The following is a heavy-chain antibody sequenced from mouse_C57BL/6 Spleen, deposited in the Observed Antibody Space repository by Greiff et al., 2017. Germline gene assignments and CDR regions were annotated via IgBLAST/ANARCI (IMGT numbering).Heavy chain of an antibody. Sequence: QVQLKQSGAELARPGASVKLSCKASGYTFTSYGISWVKQRTGQGLEWIGDIYPRSGNTYYNEKFKGKATLTADKSSSTAYMELRTLTSEDSAVXCCEISGLGLRSGYFDYWGQGTTLTVSS. V-gene: IGHV1-81*01. CDR2: IYPRSGNT. CDR1: GYTFTSYG. CDR3: EISGLGLRSGYFDY. J-gene: IGHJ2*01. D-gene: IGHD1-1*01.